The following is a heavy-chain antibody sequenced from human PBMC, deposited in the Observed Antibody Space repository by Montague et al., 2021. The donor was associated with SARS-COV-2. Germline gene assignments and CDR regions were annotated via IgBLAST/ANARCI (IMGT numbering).Heavy chain of an antibody. CDR2: ISGSGGSP. V-gene: IGHV3-23*01. D-gene: IGHD3-10*01. CDR1: GFTVSRYA. CDR3: AKGLSSGSYYSSYFDY. Sequence: SLRLSCAVSGFTVSRYALSWVRQAPGKGLEWVSVISGSGGSPYYSYSXXVLFPISRDNSKNTLYLQMNSLRAEDTAVYYCAKGLSSGSYYSSYFDYWGQGTLVTVSS. J-gene: IGHJ4*02.